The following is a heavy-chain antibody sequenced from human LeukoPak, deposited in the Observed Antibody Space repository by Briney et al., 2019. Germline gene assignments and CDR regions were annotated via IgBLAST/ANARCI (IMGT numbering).Heavy chain of an antibody. CDR1: GFTFSSYA. J-gene: IGHJ6*02. Sequence: GSLRLSCAASGFTFSSYAMSWVRQAPGKGLEWVSAISGSGGSTYYADSVKGRFTISRDNSKNTLYLQMNSLRAEDTAVYYCAKDRITIFGVVMGYYYYGMDVWGQGTTVTVSS. CDR3: AKDRITIFGVVMGYYYYGMDV. CDR2: ISGSGGST. V-gene: IGHV3-23*01. D-gene: IGHD3-3*01.